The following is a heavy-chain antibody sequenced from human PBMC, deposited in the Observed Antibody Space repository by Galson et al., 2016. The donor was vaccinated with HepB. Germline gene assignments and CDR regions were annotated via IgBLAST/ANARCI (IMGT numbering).Heavy chain of an antibody. CDR1: GYVFLSSC. CDR3: ARSTSGGIKDRYFDS. J-gene: IGHJ4*02. V-gene: IGHV5-51*01. CDR2: SDPRDSGT. D-gene: IGHD6-25*01. Sequence: QSGVAVKQPGESLHISSHGSGYVFLSSCLGGARHIAGNLHGWNRISDPRDSGTKYYPSFQGQATMSADKSINTTYLQWSSLKASDTAIYYCARSTSGGIKDRYFDSWGQGTLVTVPS.